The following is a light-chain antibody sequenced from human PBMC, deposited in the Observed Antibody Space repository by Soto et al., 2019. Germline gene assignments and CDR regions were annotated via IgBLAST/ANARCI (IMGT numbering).Light chain of an antibody. Sequence: QSVLTQPASVSGSPGQSITISCTGTSNDVGIYNYVSWYQQHPGKAPKLMIYEVSNRPSGVSNRFSGSKSGNTASLTISGLQAEDEADYYRSSYTSSSTRVFGTGTKVTVL. V-gene: IGLV2-14*01. J-gene: IGLJ1*01. CDR2: EVS. CDR3: SSYTSSSTRV. CDR1: SNDVGIYNY.